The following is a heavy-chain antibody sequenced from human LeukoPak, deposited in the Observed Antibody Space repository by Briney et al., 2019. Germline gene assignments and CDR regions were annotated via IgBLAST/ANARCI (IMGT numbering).Heavy chain of an antibody. Sequence: ASVKVSCKASGYTFTSYYMHWVRQAPGQGLEWMGWISAYNGNTNYAQKLQGRVTMTTDTSTSTAYMELRSLRSDDTAVYYCARDLSDIVVVPAAIRIGYWGQGTLVTVSS. V-gene: IGHV1-18*04. D-gene: IGHD2-2*01. J-gene: IGHJ4*02. CDR3: ARDLSDIVVVPAAIRIGY. CDR1: GYTFTSYY. CDR2: ISAYNGNT.